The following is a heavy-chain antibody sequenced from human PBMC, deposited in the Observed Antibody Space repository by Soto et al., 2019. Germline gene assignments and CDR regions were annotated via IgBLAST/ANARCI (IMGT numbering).Heavy chain of an antibody. J-gene: IGHJ6*02. V-gene: IGHV4-59*01. CDR1: GGSISSYY. Sequence: SETLSLTCTVSGGSISSYYWSWIRQPPGKGLEWIGYIYYSGSTNYNPSLKSRVTISVDTSKNQFSLKLSSVTAADTAVYYCARLSRGWYHYYYGMDFWGQGTTVIVSS. D-gene: IGHD6-19*01. CDR2: IYYSGST. CDR3: ARLSRGWYHYYYGMDF.